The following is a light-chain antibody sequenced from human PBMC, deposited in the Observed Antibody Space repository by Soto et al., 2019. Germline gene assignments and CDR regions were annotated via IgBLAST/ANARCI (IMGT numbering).Light chain of an antibody. CDR3: QRRSNSIT. J-gene: IGKJ5*01. CDR2: GAS. Sequence: EIVMTQSPATLSMSPGERATLSCRASQSLNRDLAWYQQKPGQSPRLLIFGASIRATGIPARFSGSGSGTEFTLTIGSLQSEDFAVYYCQRRSNSITFGQGTRLE. V-gene: IGKV3-15*01. CDR1: QSLNRD.